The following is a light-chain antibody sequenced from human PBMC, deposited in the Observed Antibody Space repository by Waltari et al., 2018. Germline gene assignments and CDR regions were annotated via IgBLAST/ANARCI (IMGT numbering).Light chain of an antibody. CDR3: QQRSNWPPLT. CDR2: DAS. Sequence: EIVLIQSPATLPLSPGERATLSCRASQSVSSYLAWYQQKPGQAPRLLIYDASNRATGIPARFSGSGSGTDFTLTISSLEPEDFAVYYCQQRSNWPPLTFGQGTRLEIK. CDR1: QSVSSY. J-gene: IGKJ5*01. V-gene: IGKV3-11*01.